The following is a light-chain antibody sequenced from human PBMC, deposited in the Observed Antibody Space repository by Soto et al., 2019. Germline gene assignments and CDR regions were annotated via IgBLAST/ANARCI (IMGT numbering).Light chain of an antibody. CDR1: QSISSW. V-gene: IGKV1-5*01. CDR3: QQYNSYPET. CDR2: DAS. J-gene: IGKJ1*01. Sequence: DIQMNQSPSTLSASVGDRVTITCRASQSISSWLAWYQQKPGKAPKPLIYDASSLESGVPSRFSGSGSGTEFTLTTRSLQPDDFATYYCQQYNSYPETFGKGTKV.